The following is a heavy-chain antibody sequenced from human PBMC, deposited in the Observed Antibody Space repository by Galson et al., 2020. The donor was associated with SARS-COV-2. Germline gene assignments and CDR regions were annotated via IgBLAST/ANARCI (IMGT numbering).Heavy chain of an antibody. V-gene: IGHV1-18*01. J-gene: IGHJ6*02. CDR3: ARFGATPYYDSWSGYFDYYYYAMDV. Sequence: GESLKISCKASGYTFTNYGISWVRQAPGQGLEWMGWISSYNGITNYAQKFQGRVTMTSDTSTTTAYMELRSLRSDDTAVYYCARFGATPYYDSWSGYFDYYYYAMDVWGQGTSVTGSS. CDR2: ISSYNGIT. D-gene: IGHD3-3*01. CDR1: GYTFTNYG.